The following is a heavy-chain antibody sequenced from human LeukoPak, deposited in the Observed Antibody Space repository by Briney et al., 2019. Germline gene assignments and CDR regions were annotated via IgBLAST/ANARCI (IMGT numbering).Heavy chain of an antibody. CDR3: ARERYYYDSSGYFMTSDFDY. CDR1: GGTFSSYA. D-gene: IGHD3-22*01. V-gene: IGHV1-69*13. CDR2: IIPIFGTA. Sequence: ASVKVSCKASGGTFSSYAISWVRQAPGQGLEWMGRIIPIFGTANYAQKFQGRVTITADESTSTAYMELSSLRSEDTAVYYCARERYYYDSSGYFMTSDFDYWGQGTLVTVSS. J-gene: IGHJ4*02.